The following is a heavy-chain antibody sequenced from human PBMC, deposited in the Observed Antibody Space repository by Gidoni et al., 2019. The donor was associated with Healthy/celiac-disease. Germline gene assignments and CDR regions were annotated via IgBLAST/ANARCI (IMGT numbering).Heavy chain of an antibody. J-gene: IGHJ3*02. CDR1: GFTFSSYA. D-gene: IGHD5-18*01. V-gene: IGHV3-23*01. CDR2: ISGSGGST. CDR3: AKDQGGVQLWLTAFDI. Sequence: EVQLLESGGGLVQPGGSLRLSCAASGFTFSSYAMSWVRQAPGKGLEWVSAISGSGGSTYYADSVKGRFTISRDNSKNTLYLQMNSLRAEDTAVYYCAKDQGGVQLWLTAFDIWGQGTMVTVSS.